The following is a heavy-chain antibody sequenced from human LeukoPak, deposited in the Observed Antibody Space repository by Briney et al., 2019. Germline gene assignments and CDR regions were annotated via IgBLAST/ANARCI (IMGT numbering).Heavy chain of an antibody. J-gene: IGHJ4*02. Sequence: PGGSLRLSCAASGFTFSTYWMHWVRQAPGKGLEWVSAISGSGGRTYYADSVEGRFTISRDNSKNTLYFQMNTLRAEDMAVYYCAKDYYPDSSGYYPEYYDCWGQGTLVTVSS. CDR1: GFTFSTYW. D-gene: IGHD3-22*01. CDR3: AKDYYPDSSGYYPEYYDC. V-gene: IGHV3-23*01. CDR2: ISGSGGRT.